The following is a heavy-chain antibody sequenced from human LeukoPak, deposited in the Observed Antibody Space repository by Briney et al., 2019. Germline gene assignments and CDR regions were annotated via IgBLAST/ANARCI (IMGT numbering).Heavy chain of an antibody. CDR2: ISSSSSTI. CDR1: GFTFSSYS. Sequence: SGGSLRLSCAASGFTFSSYSMNWVRQAPGKGLEWVSYISSSSSTIYYADSVKGRFTISRDNAKNSLYLQMNSLRGEDTALYYCAKAKGRYYHYAMDVWGQGTTVTVSS. CDR3: AKAKGRYYHYAMDV. D-gene: IGHD3-10*01. J-gene: IGHJ6*02. V-gene: IGHV3-48*04.